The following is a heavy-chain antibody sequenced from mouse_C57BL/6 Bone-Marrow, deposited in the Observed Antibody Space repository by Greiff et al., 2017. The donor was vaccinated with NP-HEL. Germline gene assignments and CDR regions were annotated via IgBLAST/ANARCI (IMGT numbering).Heavy chain of an antibody. V-gene: IGHV1-20*01. CDR3: ARGELGRGYWYFDV. CDR2: INPYNGDT. CDR1: GYSFTGYF. D-gene: IGHD4-1*01. Sequence: EVQLQQSGPELVKPGDSVKISCKASGYSFTGYFMNWVMQSHGKSLEWIGRINPYNGDTFYNQKFKGKATLTVDKSSSTAHMELRSLTSEDSAVYYCARGELGRGYWYFDVWGTGTTVTVSS. J-gene: IGHJ1*03.